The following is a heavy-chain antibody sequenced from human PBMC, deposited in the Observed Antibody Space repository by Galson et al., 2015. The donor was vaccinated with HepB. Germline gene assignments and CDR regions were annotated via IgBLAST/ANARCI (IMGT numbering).Heavy chain of an antibody. CDR2: IGWSSHRI. CDR3: VKDRGPAYRGFDAFHI. J-gene: IGHJ3*02. CDR1: GFTFDDYA. D-gene: IGHD3-16*01. Sequence: SLRLSCATSGFTFDDYAMHWVRQTPEKGLEWVSGIGWSSHRIGYGDSVRGRFTISRDNDKNSLHLQMNSVRVEDTALYYCVKDRGPAYRGFDAFHIWGQGTKVTVSS. V-gene: IGHV3-9*01.